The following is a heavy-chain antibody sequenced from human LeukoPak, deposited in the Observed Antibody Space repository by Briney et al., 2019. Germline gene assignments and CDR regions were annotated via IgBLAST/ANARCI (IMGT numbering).Heavy chain of an antibody. CDR2: VNQDGSEK. J-gene: IGHJ1*01. CDR1: GFTFNGYW. D-gene: IGHD6-13*01. CDR3: ARESTAGYNSSWYGFRN. V-gene: IGHV3-7*01. Sequence: GGSLRLSCAASGFTFNGYWMSWVRRAPGKGLEWVANVNQDGSEKYYVDSVKGRFTISRDNAKNSLFLQMGSLRVEDTAVYYCARESTAGYNSSWYGFRNWGQGTLVSVSS.